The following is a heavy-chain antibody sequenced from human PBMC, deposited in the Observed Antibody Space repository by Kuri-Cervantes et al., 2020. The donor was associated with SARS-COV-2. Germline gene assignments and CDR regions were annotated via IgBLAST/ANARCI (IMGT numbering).Heavy chain of an antibody. CDR3: ASLLSYYDYVWGSYRYYYFDY. Sequence: GSLRLSCTVSGASISSSTYYWGWIRQSPGKGLEWLGSIYESGDTYYSSSLKSRLSLSVDTSKNQFSLKLSSVTAADTAVYYCASLLSYYDYVWGSYRYYYFDYWGQGTLVTVSS. CDR2: IYESGDT. D-gene: IGHD3-16*02. CDR1: GASISSSTYY. V-gene: IGHV4-39*01. J-gene: IGHJ4*02.